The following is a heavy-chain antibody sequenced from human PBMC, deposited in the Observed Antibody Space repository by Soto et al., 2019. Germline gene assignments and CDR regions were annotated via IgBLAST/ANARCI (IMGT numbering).Heavy chain of an antibody. CDR1: GGSFNGYY. V-gene: IGHV4-34*01. J-gene: IGHJ6*02. D-gene: IGHD1-20*01. CDR2: INHSGST. CDR3: ARGYNWNYYYYYGMDV. Sequence: ETLSLTCAVYGGSFNGYYWSWIRQPPGKGLEWIGEINHSGSTNYNPSLKSRVTISVDTSKNQFSLKLSSVTAADTAVYYCARGYNWNYYYYYGMDVWRQGTTVTVSS.